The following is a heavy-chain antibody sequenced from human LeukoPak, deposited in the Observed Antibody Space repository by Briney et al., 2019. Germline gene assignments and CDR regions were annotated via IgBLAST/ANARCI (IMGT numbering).Heavy chain of an antibody. V-gene: IGHV1-69*13. D-gene: IGHD6-13*01. J-gene: IGHJ3*02. CDR2: IIPIFGSA. Sequence: SVNVSCKASRGTFSPYAVSWVRQAPGQGLEWMGVIIPIFGSANYAQKFQGRVTITADESTNTAYMEVNSLRYEDTAVYYCASPGGLTAAAGSRAFDIWGQGTMVTVSS. CDR3: ASPGGLTAAAGSRAFDI. CDR1: RGTFSPYA.